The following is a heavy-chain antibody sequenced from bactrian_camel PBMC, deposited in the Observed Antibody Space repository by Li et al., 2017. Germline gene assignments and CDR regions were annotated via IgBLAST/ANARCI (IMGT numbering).Heavy chain of an antibody. V-gene: IGHV3S53*01. CDR2: ITAGGTA. Sequence: VQLVESGGGSVQAGGSLRLSCAASGYTYNRNCMAWFRQAPGKEREGVAAITAGGTAVYADSVKARFTVSQDNAKNTVYLQMNSLKPEDTAMYYCAGRTDGNCGVWYLTTTSAFQYWGQGTQVTVS. CDR3: AGRTDGNCGVWYLTTTSAFQY. D-gene: IGHD3*01. CDR1: GYTYNRNC. J-gene: IGHJ4*01.